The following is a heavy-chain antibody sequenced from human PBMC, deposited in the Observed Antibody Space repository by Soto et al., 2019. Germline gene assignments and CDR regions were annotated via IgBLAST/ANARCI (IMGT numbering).Heavy chain of an antibody. CDR3: ARDPCRSLAARRCNWFDP. V-gene: IGHV4-59*01. CDR1: GGSISSYY. CDR2: IYYSGST. Sequence: SETLSLTCTVSGGSISSYYWSWIRQPPGKGLEWIGYIYYSGSTNYNPSLKSRVTISVDTSKNQFSLKLSSVTAADAAVYYCARDPCRSLAARRCNWFDPWGQGTLVTVYS. D-gene: IGHD6-6*01. J-gene: IGHJ5*02.